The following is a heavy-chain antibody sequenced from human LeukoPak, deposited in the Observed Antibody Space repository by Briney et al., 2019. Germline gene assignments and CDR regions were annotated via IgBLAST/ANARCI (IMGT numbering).Heavy chain of an antibody. Sequence: PGGSLRLSCAASGFSFGSHPMNWVCQAPGKGLEWVSGITGSGDYTYYIDSVQGRFTISRDNSKNMLFLQMNSLRAEDTAVYYCARGVMAARLYYFDYWGRGILVTVSS. D-gene: IGHD2-21*01. CDR2: ITGSGDYT. V-gene: IGHV3-23*01. CDR1: GFSFGSHP. CDR3: ARGVMAARLYYFDY. J-gene: IGHJ4*02.